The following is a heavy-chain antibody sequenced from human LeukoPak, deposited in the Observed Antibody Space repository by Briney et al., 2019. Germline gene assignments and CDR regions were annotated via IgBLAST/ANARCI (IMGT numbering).Heavy chain of an antibody. CDR3: AKVGYYDSSGYPPDY. V-gene: IGHV3-30*18. D-gene: IGHD3-22*01. Sequence: GMHWVXQAPXXXRXWVAXISYDGSNKYYADSVKGRFTISRDNSKNTLYLQMNSLRAEDTAVYYCAKVGYYDSSGYPPDYWGQGTLVTVSS. J-gene: IGHJ4*02. CDR2: ISYDGSNK.